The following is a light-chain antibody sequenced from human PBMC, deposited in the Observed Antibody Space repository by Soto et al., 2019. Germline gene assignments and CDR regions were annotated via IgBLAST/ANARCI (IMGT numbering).Light chain of an antibody. J-gene: IGKJ1*01. CDR3: QQYGSSPT. Sequence: EIVLTQSPGTLSLSPGERVTLSCRASQSVTTRLAWYQHKPGQAPRLLIYGASSRATGIPDRFSGSGSGTDFTLTISRLEPEDFAVYYCQQYGSSPTFGQGTKVDIK. CDR1: QSVTTR. V-gene: IGKV3-20*01. CDR2: GAS.